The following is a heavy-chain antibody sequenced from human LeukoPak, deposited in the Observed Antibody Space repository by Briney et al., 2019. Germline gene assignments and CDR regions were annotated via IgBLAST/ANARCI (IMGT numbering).Heavy chain of an antibody. V-gene: IGHV4-59*01. CDR3: ARASSGAIYYYGMDV. CDR1: GDSISRSY. J-gene: IGHJ6*02. CDR2: IYSSGST. D-gene: IGHD3-10*01. Sequence: PSETLSLTCTVSGDSISRSYWTWIRQSPGNRLEWIGCIYSSGSTRYNPSLKSRVTISEDTSKNQFSLRLSSVTAADTAVYYCARASSGAIYYYGMDVWDQGTTVTVSS.